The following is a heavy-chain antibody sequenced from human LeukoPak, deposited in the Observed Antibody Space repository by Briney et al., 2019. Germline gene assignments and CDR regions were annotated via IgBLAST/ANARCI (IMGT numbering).Heavy chain of an antibody. V-gene: IGHV4-39*07. CDR1: GGSISSSSYY. CDR3: TRDHVGGPIAAAGNPPRDAFDI. D-gene: IGHD6-13*01. Sequence: PSETLSLTCTVSGGSISSSSYYWGWIRQPPGKGLEWIGSIYYSGSTYYNPSLKSRVTMSVDTSKNQFSLRLNSVTAADTAVYYWTRDHVGGPIAAAGNPPRDAFDIWGQGTMVTVSS. J-gene: IGHJ3*02. CDR2: IYYSGST.